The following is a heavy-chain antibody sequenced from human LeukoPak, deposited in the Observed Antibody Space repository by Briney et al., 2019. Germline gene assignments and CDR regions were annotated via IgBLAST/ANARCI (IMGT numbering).Heavy chain of an antibody. J-gene: IGHJ4*02. CDR2: FDPEDGET. Sequence: ASVKVSCKVSGYTLTELSMHWVRQAPGKGLEWMGGFDPEDGETIYAQKFQGRVTMTEDTSTDKAYMELSSLRSEDTAVYYCATDPRIVGAKDLGYWGQGTLVTVSS. CDR1: GYTLTELS. V-gene: IGHV1-24*01. D-gene: IGHD1-26*01. CDR3: ATDPRIVGAKDLGY.